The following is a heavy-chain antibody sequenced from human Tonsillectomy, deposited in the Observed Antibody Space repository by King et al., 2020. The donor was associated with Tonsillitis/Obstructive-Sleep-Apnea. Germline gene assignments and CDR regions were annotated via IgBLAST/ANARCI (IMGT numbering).Heavy chain of an antibody. Sequence: VQLVESGGGVVQPGRSLRLSCAASGFTFSSYGMHWVRQAPGKGLEWVAVISYDGSNKYNADSVKGRFTISRDNSKNTLYLQMNSLRVEDTAVYYCAKDLIRGVAPRAYYFDYWGQGTLVTVSS. CDR2: ISYDGSNK. D-gene: IGHD3-10*01. CDR3: AKDLIRGVAPRAYYFDY. V-gene: IGHV3-30*18. J-gene: IGHJ4*02. CDR1: GFTFSSYG.